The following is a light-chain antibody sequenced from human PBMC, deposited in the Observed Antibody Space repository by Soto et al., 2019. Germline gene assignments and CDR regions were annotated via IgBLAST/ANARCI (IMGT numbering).Light chain of an antibody. V-gene: IGKV1-5*03. CDR3: LQDHDDSWT. CDR2: KAS. Sequence: DIQMTQSPSSLSASVGDRVTITCRASQTISSWLAWYKQKPGKAPKLLIYKASTLKSGVPSRFSGSGSGTEFTLTVSSLQPEDFATYYCLQDHDDSWTFGQGTKVDI. J-gene: IGKJ1*01. CDR1: QTISSW.